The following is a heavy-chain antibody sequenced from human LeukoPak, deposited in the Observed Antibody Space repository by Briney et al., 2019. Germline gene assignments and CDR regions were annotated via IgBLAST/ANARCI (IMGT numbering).Heavy chain of an antibody. CDR2: IKQDGSEK. CDR3: ARDLGYYYDSSGYYGTDY. D-gene: IGHD3-22*01. V-gene: IGHV3-7*01. CDR1: GFTFSSYW. Sequence: PGGSLRLSCAASGFTFSSYWMSWVRQAPGKGLEWVANIKQDGSEKYYVDSVKGRFTISRDNAKNSLYLQMNSLRAEDTAVYYCARDLGYYYDSSGYYGTDYWGQGTLVTVSS. J-gene: IGHJ4*02.